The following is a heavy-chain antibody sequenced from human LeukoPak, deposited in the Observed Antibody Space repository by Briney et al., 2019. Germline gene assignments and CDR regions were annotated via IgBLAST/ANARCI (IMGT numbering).Heavy chain of an antibody. CDR1: GGTFSSYA. CDR2: IIPIFGAA. J-gene: IGHJ3*02. Sequence: ASVKVSCKASGGTFSSYAISWVRQAPGQGLEWMGGIIPIFGAANYAQKFQGRVTITADKSTSTAYMELSSLRSEDTAVYYCARYRENYYDSSGYSQDAFDIWGQGTMVTVSS. D-gene: IGHD3-22*01. CDR3: ARYRENYYDSSGYSQDAFDI. V-gene: IGHV1-69*06.